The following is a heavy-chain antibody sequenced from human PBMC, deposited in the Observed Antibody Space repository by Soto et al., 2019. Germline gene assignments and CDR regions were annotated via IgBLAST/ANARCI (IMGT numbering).Heavy chain of an antibody. Sequence: QVQLQESGPGLVKPSETLSLTCTVSGGSVSSGSYYWSWIRQPPGKGLEWIGYIYDSGSTNYNPSLKSRVTISVDTSKNQFSLKLSSVTAADTAVYYCARDPYYYDSSGHDYWGQGTLVTVSS. V-gene: IGHV4-61*01. J-gene: IGHJ4*02. D-gene: IGHD3-22*01. CDR2: IYDSGST. CDR3: ARDPYYYDSSGHDY. CDR1: GGSVSSGSYY.